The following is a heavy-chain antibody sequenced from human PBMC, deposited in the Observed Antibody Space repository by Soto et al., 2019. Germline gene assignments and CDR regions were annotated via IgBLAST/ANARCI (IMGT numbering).Heavy chain of an antibody. CDR3: ARDPGIAARPGYYYYGMDV. CDR1: GYTFTSYG. V-gene: IGHV1-18*04. Sequence: QVQLVQSGAEVKKPGASVKVSCKASGYTFTSYGISWVRQAPGQGLEWMGWISAYNGNTNYAQKLQGRVTMTTDTATSTAYMELRSLRSHDTAVYYCARDPGIAARPGYYYYGMDVWGQGTTVTVSS. CDR2: ISAYNGNT. D-gene: IGHD6-6*01. J-gene: IGHJ6*02.